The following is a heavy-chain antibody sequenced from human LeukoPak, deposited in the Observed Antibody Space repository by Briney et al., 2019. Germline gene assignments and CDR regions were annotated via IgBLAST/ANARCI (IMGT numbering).Heavy chain of an antibody. Sequence: ASVKVSCKASGGTFSSYAISWVRQAPGQGLEWMGGIIPIFGTANYAQKFQGRVTITADESTSTAYMELSSLRSEDTAVYYCARGSDSSGYSDDYYYYYMDVWGKGTTVTISS. CDR1: GGTFSSYA. CDR2: IIPIFGTA. J-gene: IGHJ6*03. D-gene: IGHD3-22*01. V-gene: IGHV1-69*13. CDR3: ARGSDSSGYSDDYYYYYMDV.